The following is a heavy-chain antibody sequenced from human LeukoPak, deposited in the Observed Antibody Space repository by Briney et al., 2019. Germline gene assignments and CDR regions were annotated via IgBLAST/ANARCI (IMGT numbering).Heavy chain of an antibody. CDR3: ARNRPHSRGIAVAGVPRYYFDY. V-gene: IGHV4-34*01. CDR2: INHSGST. J-gene: IGHJ4*02. CDR1: GGSFSGYY. D-gene: IGHD6-19*01. Sequence: SETLSLTCAVYGGSFSGYYWSWIRQPPGKGLEWIGEINHSGSTNYNPSLKSRVTISVDTSKNQFSLKLSSVTAADTAVYYCARNRPHSRGIAVAGVPRYYFDYWGQGTLVTVSS.